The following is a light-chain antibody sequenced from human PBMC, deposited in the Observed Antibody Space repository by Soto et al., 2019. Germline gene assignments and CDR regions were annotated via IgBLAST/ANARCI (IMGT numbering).Light chain of an antibody. CDR1: HSVLFGSNNY. J-gene: IGKJ4*01. V-gene: IGKV4-1*01. Sequence: DFVMTQSPDSLAVSLGEGATINCKSSHSVLFGSNNYLAWYQQKSGQPPTLLINWASTRESGVPDRFSGSGSGTDFTLTISSLQAEDVAVYYCQRYYGTPLTFGGGTKVEIK. CDR3: QRYYGTPLT. CDR2: WAS.